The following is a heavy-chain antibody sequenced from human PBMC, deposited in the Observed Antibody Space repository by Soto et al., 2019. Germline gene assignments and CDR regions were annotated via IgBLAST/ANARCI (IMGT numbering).Heavy chain of an antibody. CDR2: IDPSDSYT. V-gene: IGHV5-10-1*01. CDR3: ASPITYCSGDCYGMDV. CDR1: GYSFTSYW. J-gene: IGHJ6*02. D-gene: IGHD2-15*01. Sequence: GESLKISCKGSGYSFTSYWISWVRQMPGKGLEWMGRIDPSDSYTNYSPSFQGHVTISADKSISTAYLQWSSLKASDTAMYYCASPITYCSGDCYGMDVWGQGTTVTVSS.